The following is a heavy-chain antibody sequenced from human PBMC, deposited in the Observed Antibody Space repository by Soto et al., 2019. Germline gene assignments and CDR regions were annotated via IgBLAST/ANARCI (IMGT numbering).Heavy chain of an antibody. Sequence: SETLSLTCTVSGGSSSGSSYYWGWIRQPPGKGLEWIGSIYYSGSTYYNPSLKSRVTISVDTSKNQFSLKVRSVTAADTAVYYCASETYGDYVGYFDPRGQGIHVTVSS. D-gene: IGHD4-17*01. J-gene: IGHJ5*02. V-gene: IGHV4-39*07. CDR3: ASETYGDYVGYFDP. CDR1: GGSSSGSSYY. CDR2: IYYSGST.